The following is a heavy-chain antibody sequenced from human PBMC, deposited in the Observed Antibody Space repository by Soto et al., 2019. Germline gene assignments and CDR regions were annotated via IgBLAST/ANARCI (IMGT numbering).Heavy chain of an antibody. Sequence: SETLSLTCTVSGGSISSYYWSWIRQPPGKGLEWIGYIYYSGSTNYNPSLKSRVTISVDTSKNQFSLKLSSVTAADTAVYYCVSHSDYYGMDVWGQGTTVTVSS. CDR3: VSHSDYYGMDV. CDR1: GGSISSYY. V-gene: IGHV4-59*01. J-gene: IGHJ6*02. CDR2: IYYSGST.